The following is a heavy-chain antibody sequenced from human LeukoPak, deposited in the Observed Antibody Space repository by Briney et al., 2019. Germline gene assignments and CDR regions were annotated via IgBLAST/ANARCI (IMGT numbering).Heavy chain of an antibody. D-gene: IGHD6-6*01. CDR1: GYTFTGYY. Sequence: ASVKVSCKASGYTFTGYYMHWVRQAPGQGLEWMGWINPNSGGTNYAQKFQGGVTMTRDTSISTAYMELSRLRSDDTAVYYCARVIAASLYGMDVWGQGTTVTVSS. V-gene: IGHV1-2*02. J-gene: IGHJ6*02. CDR2: INPNSGGT. CDR3: ARVIAASLYGMDV.